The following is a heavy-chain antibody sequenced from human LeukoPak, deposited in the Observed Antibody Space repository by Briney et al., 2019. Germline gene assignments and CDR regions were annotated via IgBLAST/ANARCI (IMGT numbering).Heavy chain of an antibody. V-gene: IGHV1-2*06. CDR1: GYTFTGYY. CDR2: SNPNSGGT. CDR3: AREVGYSSSWFGRFDP. D-gene: IGHD6-13*01. J-gene: IGHJ5*02. Sequence: ASVKVSCKASGYTFTGYYIHWVRQAPGQGLEWMGRSNPNSGGTNYAQKFQGRVTMTRDTSASTVYMELSRLRSDDTAVYYCAREVGYSSSWFGRFDPWRQGTLVTVSS.